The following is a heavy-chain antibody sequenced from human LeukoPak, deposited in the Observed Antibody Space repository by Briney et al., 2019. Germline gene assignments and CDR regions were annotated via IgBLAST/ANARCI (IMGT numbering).Heavy chain of an antibody. CDR2: IILDGCST. D-gene: IGHD5-18*01. CDR1: GFTFSNYW. CDR3: ARDYSFSSDF. V-gene: IGHV3-74*01. Sequence: PGGSLRLSCAACGFTFSNYWLHGVRQAPGKGLVGVSRIILDGCSTTSADSVKGRFTLSRDNAKHTLYLQMHSLRPEDTAVYYCARDYSFSSDFWGQGTLVTVSS. J-gene: IGHJ4*02.